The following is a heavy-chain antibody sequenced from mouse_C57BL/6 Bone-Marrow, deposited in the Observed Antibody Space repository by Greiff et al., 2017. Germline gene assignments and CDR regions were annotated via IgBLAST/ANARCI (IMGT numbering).Heavy chain of an antibody. Sequence: QVQLQQPGAELVKPGASVKMSCKASGYTFTSYWITWVKQRPGQGLEWIGDIYPTSGRTNYNEKFKSKAILTVDTSSNTAYMQLSSRTSADSAVFYCARSGPLGRSFDYWGQGTTLTVSS. J-gene: IGHJ2*01. CDR3: ARSGPLGRSFDY. D-gene: IGHD4-1*01. V-gene: IGHV1-55*01. CDR1: GYTFTSYW. CDR2: IYPTSGRT.